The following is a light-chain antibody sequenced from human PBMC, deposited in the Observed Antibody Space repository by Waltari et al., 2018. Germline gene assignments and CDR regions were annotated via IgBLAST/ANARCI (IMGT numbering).Light chain of an antibody. J-gene: IGLJ2*01. CDR3: QVWDAISGQVT. Sequence: SYVLTQAPSLSVAPGETATITCGGANIQYKSVHWYQTHPGRAPPLVMFYDKDRPSGIPERFSGYNSGNTATLTINRVEAGDEADYYCQVWDAISGQVTFGGGTKVTVL. CDR1: NIQYKS. CDR2: YDK. V-gene: IGLV3-21*04.